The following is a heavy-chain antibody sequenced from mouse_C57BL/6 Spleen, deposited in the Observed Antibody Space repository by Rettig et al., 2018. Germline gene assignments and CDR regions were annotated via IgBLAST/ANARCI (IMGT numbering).Heavy chain of an antibody. CDR3: AIGTTVGDYFDY. D-gene: IGHD1-1*01. Sequence: QVQLQQPGAELVKPGASVQMSCKASGYTFPSYWTTCVKQRPGQGLDWTGEIYPGSDITTYTEKFKSKATLTVDTSSSTSYMQLSSLTSEDSAVYYCAIGTTVGDYFDYWGQGTTLTVSS. V-gene: IGHV1-55*01. CDR1: GYTFPSYW. J-gene: IGHJ2*01. CDR2: IYPGSDIT.